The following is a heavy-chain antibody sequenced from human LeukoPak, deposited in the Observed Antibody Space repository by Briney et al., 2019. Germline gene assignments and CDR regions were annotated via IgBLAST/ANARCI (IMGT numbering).Heavy chain of an antibody. CDR3: AREIMRFGESASFDY. V-gene: IGHV4-39*07. D-gene: IGHD3-10*01. J-gene: IGHJ4*02. CDR1: GGSISSSSYY. CDR2: IYSSGST. Sequence: SETLSLTCTVSGGSISSSSYYWGWIRQPPGKGLEWIGSIYSSGSTYYNPSLKSRLTISVDTSKNQFSLKLSSVTAADTAVYYCAREIMRFGESASFDYWGQGTLVTVSS.